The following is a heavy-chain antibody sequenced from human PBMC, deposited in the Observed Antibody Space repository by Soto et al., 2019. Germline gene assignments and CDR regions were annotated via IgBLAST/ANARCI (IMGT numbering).Heavy chain of an antibody. CDR1: GGSISSSSYY. CDR3: ARAGGITMVRGVINYYYYMDV. CDR2: IYYSGST. V-gene: IGHV4-39*01. D-gene: IGHD3-10*01. Sequence: SETLSLTCTVSGGSISSSSYYWGWIRQPPGKGLEWIGSIYYSGSTYYNPSLKSRVTISVDTSKNQFSLKLSSVTAADTAVYYCARAGGITMVRGVINYYYYMDVWGKGTTVTVS. J-gene: IGHJ6*03.